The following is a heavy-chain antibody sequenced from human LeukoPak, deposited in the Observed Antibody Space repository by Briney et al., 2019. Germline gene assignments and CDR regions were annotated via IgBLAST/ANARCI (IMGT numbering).Heavy chain of an antibody. V-gene: IGHV1-18*01. CDR1: GYTFTSYG. CDR3: ARDEARGYDILTGYSLYYYYMDV. CDR2: ISAYNGNT. J-gene: IGHJ6*03. Sequence: RASVKVSCKASGYTFTSYGISWVRQAPGQGLEWMGWISAYNGNTNYAQKLQGRVTMTTDTSTSTAYMELRSLRSDDTAVYYCARDEARGYDILTGYSLYYYYMDVWGKGTTVTISS. D-gene: IGHD3-9*01.